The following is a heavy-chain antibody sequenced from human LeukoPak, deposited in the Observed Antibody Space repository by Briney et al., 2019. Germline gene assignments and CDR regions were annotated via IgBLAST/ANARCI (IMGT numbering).Heavy chain of an antibody. CDR1: GGSISSGGYS. CDR3: ATTWYYDSRGYLFDD. J-gene: IGHJ4*01. D-gene: IGHD3-22*01. Sequence: SETLSLTCAVSGGSISSGGYSWSWIRQPPGKGLEWIGYIYHSGSTYYNPSLKSRVTISVDRSKNQFSLSMTSVTAADTAVYFCATTWYYDSRGYLFDDWGHGTLVTVSS. V-gene: IGHV4-30-2*02. CDR2: IYHSGST.